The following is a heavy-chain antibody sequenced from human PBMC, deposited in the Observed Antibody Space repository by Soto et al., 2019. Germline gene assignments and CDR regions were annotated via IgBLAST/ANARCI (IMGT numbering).Heavy chain of an antibody. CDR3: ARDLYSSSWYDAFDI. CDR2: ISSSGGTT. J-gene: IGHJ3*02. D-gene: IGHD6-13*01. CDR1: GFTFSSYT. V-gene: IGHV3-48*01. Sequence: SLRLSCAASGFTFSSYTMNWVRQAPGKGLEWVSYISSSGGTTYYADSVKGRFTVSRDNAKNSLYLQMNSLRAEDTAVYHCARDLYSSSWYDAFDIWGQGTVVTVSS.